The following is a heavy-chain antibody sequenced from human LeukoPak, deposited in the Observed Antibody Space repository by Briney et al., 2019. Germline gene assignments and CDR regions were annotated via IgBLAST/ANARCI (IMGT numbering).Heavy chain of an antibody. D-gene: IGHD6-19*01. CDR2: ISSSSSYI. CDR3: ARDLVAVAVFDCYYYGMDV. CDR1: GFTFSSYS. J-gene: IGHJ6*02. Sequence: GGSLRLSCAASGFTFSSYSMNWVRQAPGKGLEWVSSISSSSSYIYYADSVKGRFTISRDNAKNSLYLQMNSLRAEDTAVYYCARDLVAVAVFDCYYYGMDVWGQGTTVTVSS. V-gene: IGHV3-21*01.